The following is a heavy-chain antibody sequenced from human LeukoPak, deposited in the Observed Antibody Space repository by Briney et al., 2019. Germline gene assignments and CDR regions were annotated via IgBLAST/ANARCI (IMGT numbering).Heavy chain of an antibody. Sequence: PGGSLRLSCAASGFTFSSYSMNWARQAPGKGLEWVSYISSSSNTIYYADSVKGRFPISRDNAKNSLYLQMNSLRDEDTAVYYCARDSNYYYGMDVWGQGTTVTVSS. J-gene: IGHJ6*02. D-gene: IGHD2/OR15-2a*01. CDR3: ARDSNYYYGMDV. CDR1: GFTFSSYS. CDR2: ISSSSNTI. V-gene: IGHV3-48*02.